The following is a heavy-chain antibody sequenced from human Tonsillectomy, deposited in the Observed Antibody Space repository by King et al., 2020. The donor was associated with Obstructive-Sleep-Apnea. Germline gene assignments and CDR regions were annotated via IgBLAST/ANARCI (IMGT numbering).Heavy chain of an antibody. CDR3: ARHAVAGRIDAFEM. J-gene: IGHJ3*02. V-gene: IGHV5-51*01. D-gene: IGHD6-19*01. Sequence: QLVQSGAEVKKPGESLKISCKGSGYSFTSYWIGWVRQMPGKGLEWMGSIYPDDSDTRYSPSFQGQVTISDDKSTSPAYLQWSSLKASETAMYYCARHAVAGRIDAFEMWGQGTMVTVAS. CDR1: GYSFTSYW. CDR2: IYPDDSDT.